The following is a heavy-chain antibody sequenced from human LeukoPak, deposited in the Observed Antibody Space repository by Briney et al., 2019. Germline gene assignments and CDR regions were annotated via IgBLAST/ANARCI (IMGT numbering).Heavy chain of an antibody. Sequence: GGSLRLSCAASGFTFDDYAMHWVRQAPGKGPEWVSGISWNSESVAYADSVKGRFTISRDNAKNSLYLQMNSLRAEDTALYYCAKDISAVAAAGIDYWGQGTLVTVSS. CDR2: ISWNSESV. CDR1: GFTFDDYA. V-gene: IGHV3-9*01. CDR3: AKDISAVAAAGIDY. D-gene: IGHD6-13*01. J-gene: IGHJ4*02.